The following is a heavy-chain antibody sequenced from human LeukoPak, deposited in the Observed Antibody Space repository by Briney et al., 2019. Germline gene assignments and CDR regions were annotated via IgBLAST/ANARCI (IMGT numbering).Heavy chain of an antibody. CDR3: ARGRPHGNDY. CDR2: ISYDGSNK. CDR1: GFTFSSYA. J-gene: IGHJ4*02. Sequence: AGGSLRPSCAASGFTFSSYAIHWVRQAPGKGLEWVAVISYDGSNKYYADSVKGRFTISRDNSKNTLYVQMNSLRVEDTAVYYCARGRPHGNDYWGQGTLVTVSS. D-gene: IGHD4-23*01. V-gene: IGHV3-30-3*01.